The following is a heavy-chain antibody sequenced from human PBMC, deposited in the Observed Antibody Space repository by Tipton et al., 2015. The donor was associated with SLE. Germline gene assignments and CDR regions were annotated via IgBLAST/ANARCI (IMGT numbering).Heavy chain of an antibody. Sequence: TLSLTCIVSGGSITTRSYYWGWIRQPPGEGLEWIGVLYYSGNTYYNPSLKSPVTLSIDTSKNQFSLKMRSVTAADTAVYFCARGYCSDGVCYGFGFFDYWGQGNLVTVSS. D-gene: IGHD2-8*01. CDR3: ARGYCSDGVCYGFGFFDY. V-gene: IGHV4-39*07. CDR1: GGSITTRSYY. J-gene: IGHJ4*02. CDR2: LYYSGNT.